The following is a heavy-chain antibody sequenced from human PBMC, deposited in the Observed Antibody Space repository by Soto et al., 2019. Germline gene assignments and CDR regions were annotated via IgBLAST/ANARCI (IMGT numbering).Heavy chain of an antibody. CDR1: GGSVSSGSYY. Sequence: QVQLQESGPGLVKPSETLSLTCTVSGGSVSSGSYYWSWIRQPPGKGLEWIGYIYYSGSTNYNPSLKSRVSISVDTSKNQFSLKLSSVTAADTAVYYCARGSVPIDYWGQGTLVTVSS. V-gene: IGHV4-61*01. CDR3: ARGSVPIDY. CDR2: IYYSGST. J-gene: IGHJ4*02.